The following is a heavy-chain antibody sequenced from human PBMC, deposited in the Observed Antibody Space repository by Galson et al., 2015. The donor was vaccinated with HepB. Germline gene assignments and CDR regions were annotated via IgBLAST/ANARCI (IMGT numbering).Heavy chain of an antibody. D-gene: IGHD3-10*01. CDR3: ARDLMVRGVSLVDY. Sequence: SLRLSCAASGFTFSSYGMHWVRQAPGKGLEWVAVIWYDGSNKYYADSVKGRFTISRDNSKNTLYLQMNSLRAEDTAVYYCARDLMVRGVSLVDYWGREPWSPSPQ. CDR1: GFTFSSYG. J-gene: IGHJ4*02. V-gene: IGHV3-33*08. CDR2: IWYDGSNK.